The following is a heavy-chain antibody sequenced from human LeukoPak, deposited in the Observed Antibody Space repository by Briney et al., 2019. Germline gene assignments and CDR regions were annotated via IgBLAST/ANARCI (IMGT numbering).Heavy chain of an antibody. Sequence: GGSLRLSCAASGFTFSEYNMIWLRQAPGKGLESVSYISGPSTDTKYADSVRGRFTISRDNARNSLYLQMDSLRADDTAVYYCARMPRLLDPWGQGTLVTVSS. CDR3: ARMPRLLDP. V-gene: IGHV3-11*03. CDR1: GFTFSEYN. CDR2: ISGPSTDT. J-gene: IGHJ5*02. D-gene: IGHD2-21*01.